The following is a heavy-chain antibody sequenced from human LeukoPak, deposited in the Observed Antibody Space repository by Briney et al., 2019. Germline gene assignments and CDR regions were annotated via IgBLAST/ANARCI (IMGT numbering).Heavy chain of an antibody. CDR3: ARWSNDYGDYYFDY. CDR1: GGSISSSNW. D-gene: IGHD4-17*01. V-gene: IGHV4-4*02. J-gene: IGHJ4*02. Sequence: SETQSLTCAVSGGSISSSNWWSWVRQPPGKGLEWIGEIYHSGSTNYNPSLKSRVTISVDKSKNQFSLKLSSVTAADTAVYYCARWSNDYGDYYFDYWGQGTLVTVSS. CDR2: IYHSGST.